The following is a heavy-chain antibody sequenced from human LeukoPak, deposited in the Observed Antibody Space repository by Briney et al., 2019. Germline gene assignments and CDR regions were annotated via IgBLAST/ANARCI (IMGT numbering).Heavy chain of an antibody. CDR1: GFTFRSYS. Sequence: GGSLRLSCAASGFTFRSYSMNWVRQAPGKGLEWVSYISSSSSTIYYADSVKGRFTISRDNAKNSLYLQMNSLRAEDTAVYYCARGLLYGEGGIDYWGQGTLVTVSS. J-gene: IGHJ4*02. CDR3: ARGLLYGEGGIDY. CDR2: ISSSSSTI. V-gene: IGHV3-48*01. D-gene: IGHD4-17*01.